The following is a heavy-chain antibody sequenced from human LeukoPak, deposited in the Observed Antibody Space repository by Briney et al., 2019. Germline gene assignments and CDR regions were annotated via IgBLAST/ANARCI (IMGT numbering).Heavy chain of an antibody. CDR1: GYTFTSYY. Sequence: ASVKVSCKASGYTFTSYYMHWARQAPGQGLEWMGIINPSGGSTSYAQKFQGRVTMTRDTSTSTVYMELSSLRSEDTAVYYCARVGGSYYTFDYWGQGTLVTVSS. CDR3: ARVGGSYYTFDY. D-gene: IGHD1-26*01. J-gene: IGHJ4*02. V-gene: IGHV1-46*01. CDR2: INPSGGST.